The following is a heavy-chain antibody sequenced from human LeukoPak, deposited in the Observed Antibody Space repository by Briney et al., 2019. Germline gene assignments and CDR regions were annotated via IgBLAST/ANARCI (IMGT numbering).Heavy chain of an antibody. D-gene: IGHD6-13*01. CDR2: INPSGGST. Sequence: ASVKVSCKASGYTFTSYYMHWVRQAPGQGLEWMGIINPSGGSTSYAQKFQGRVTMTRDMSTSTVYMELSSLRSEDTAVYYCARDAGSTSSWYRPKRGDWFDPWGQGTLVTVSS. CDR1: GYTFTSYY. V-gene: IGHV1-46*01. J-gene: IGHJ5*02. CDR3: ARDAGSTSSWYRPKRGDWFDP.